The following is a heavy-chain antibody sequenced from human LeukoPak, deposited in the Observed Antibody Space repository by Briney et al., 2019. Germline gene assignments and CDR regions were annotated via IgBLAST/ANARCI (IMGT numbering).Heavy chain of an antibody. J-gene: IGHJ4*02. CDR1: GFNFRNYW. Sequence: GGSLRLSCAASGFNFRNYWMHWVRQAPGKGLVWVSRINSDGSSTSYADSGKGRFTISRDNAENTLYLQINSLRAEDTAVYYCATDEAATGRLDYWGQGTLVTVSS. CDR2: INSDGSST. V-gene: IGHV3-74*01. D-gene: IGHD1-1*01. CDR3: ATDEAATGRLDY.